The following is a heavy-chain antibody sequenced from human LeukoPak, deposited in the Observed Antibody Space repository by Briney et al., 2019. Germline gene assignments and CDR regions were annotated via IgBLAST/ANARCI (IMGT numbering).Heavy chain of an antibody. V-gene: IGHV3-30-3*01. D-gene: IGHD2-2*01. CDR3: ARAGCSSTSCPGGY. Sequence: AGGSLRLSCAVSGFRFNSYAMHWVRQAPGKGLEWAAVTSYDGSNKYYADSVKGRFTISRDNSKNTLYLQMNSLRAEDTAVYYCARAGCSSTSCPGGYWGQGTLVTVSS. CDR1: GFRFNSYA. CDR2: TSYDGSNK. J-gene: IGHJ4*02.